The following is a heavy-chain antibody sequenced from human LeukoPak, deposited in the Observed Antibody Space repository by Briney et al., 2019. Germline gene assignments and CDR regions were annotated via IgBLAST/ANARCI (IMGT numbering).Heavy chain of an antibody. V-gene: IGHV3-21*01. CDR2: ISSSSSCI. Sequence: GGSLRFYCAGSGFTFSSFSLDWVGQAPGMGLVWVLSISSSSSCIYYADSMNSRFTISRDNAKNSLYLQINSLRAENTAVYYCARDRAYCDNTRYANWFDPWRQGTPVTVSS. CDR1: GFTFSSFS. D-gene: IGHD2-21*01. J-gene: IGHJ5*02. CDR3: ARDRAYCDNTRYANWFDP.